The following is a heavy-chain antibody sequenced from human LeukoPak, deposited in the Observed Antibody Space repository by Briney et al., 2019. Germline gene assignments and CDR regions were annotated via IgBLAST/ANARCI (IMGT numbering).Heavy chain of an antibody. CDR1: GFTFSSYG. Sequence: QPGRSLRLSCAASGFTFSSYGMHWVRQAPGKGLEWVAVISYDGSNKYYADSVKGRFTISRDNSKNTLYLQMNSLRAEDTAVYYCAKDQNGSGSYYKEALFVCYGMDVWGQGTTVTVSS. J-gene: IGHJ6*02. V-gene: IGHV3-30*18. CDR2: ISYDGSNK. CDR3: AKDQNGSGSYYKEALFVCYGMDV. D-gene: IGHD3-10*01.